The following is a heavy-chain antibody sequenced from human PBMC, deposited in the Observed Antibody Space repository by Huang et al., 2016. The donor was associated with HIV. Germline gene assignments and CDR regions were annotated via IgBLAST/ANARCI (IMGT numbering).Heavy chain of an antibody. D-gene: IGHD6-19*01. Sequence: QVQLVESGGGVVQPGRSLRLSCAAPGFIFSNYGMHWVRQVPGKGLEWVALISYDGSNKYYTDSVKGRFSISRDNSKNTLYLQMNSLRAEDTAVYYCALKGDSSGWEYFRHWGQGTLVTVSS. CDR3: ALKGDSSGWEYFRH. CDR1: GFIFSNYG. V-gene: IGHV3-30*03. CDR2: ISYDGSNK. J-gene: IGHJ1*01.